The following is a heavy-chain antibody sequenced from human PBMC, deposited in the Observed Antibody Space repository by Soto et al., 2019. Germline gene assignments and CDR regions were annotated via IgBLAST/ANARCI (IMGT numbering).Heavy chain of an antibody. D-gene: IGHD4-17*01. Sequence: PSETLSLTCTVSGGSISSYYWSWIRQPPGKGLEWIGYIYYSGSTNYNPSRKSRVTISVDTSKNQFSLKLSSVTAADTAVYYCARRYGPGFDYWGQGTLVTVSS. V-gene: IGHV4-59*08. J-gene: IGHJ4*02. CDR3: ARRYGPGFDY. CDR2: IYYSGST. CDR1: GGSISSYY.